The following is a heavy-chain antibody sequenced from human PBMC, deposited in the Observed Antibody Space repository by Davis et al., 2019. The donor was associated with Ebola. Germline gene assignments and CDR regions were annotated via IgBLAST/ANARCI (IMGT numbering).Heavy chain of an antibody. Sequence: MPSETLSPTFAVHGGSFSGYYWSWIRQPPGKGLEWIGEINHSGSTNYNPSLKSRVTISVDTSKNQFSLKLSSVTAADTAVYYCASGYSGYGVDYWGQGTLVTVSS. D-gene: IGHD5-12*01. J-gene: IGHJ4*02. V-gene: IGHV4-34*01. CDR2: INHSGST. CDR1: GGSFSGYY. CDR3: ASGYSGYGVDY.